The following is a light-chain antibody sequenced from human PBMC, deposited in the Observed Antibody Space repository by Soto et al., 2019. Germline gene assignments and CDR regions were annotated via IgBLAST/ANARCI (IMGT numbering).Light chain of an antibody. Sequence: QTVVTQEPSFSVSPGGTVTLTCGLSSGSVSTSYYPSWYQQTPGQAPRTLIYSTNTRSSGVPDRFSGSILGNKAGLTITGAQAHDESDYYCVLYMGSGIWMFGGGTKLTVL. V-gene: IGLV8-61*01. CDR1: SGSVSTSYY. J-gene: IGLJ3*02. CDR2: STN. CDR3: VLYMGSGIWM.